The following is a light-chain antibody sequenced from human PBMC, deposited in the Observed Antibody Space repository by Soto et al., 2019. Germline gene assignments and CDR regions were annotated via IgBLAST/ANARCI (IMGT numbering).Light chain of an antibody. CDR1: RSDVGSYNL. CDR3: CSYAGGSTFAV. CDR2: EGN. J-gene: IGLJ1*01. Sequence: QSVLTQPASVSGSPGQSITITCTGTRSDVGSYNLVFWYQQHPGKAPKLMTSEGNKRPSGVSNRFSASKSGITASLTISGLQAEDEADYYCCSYAGGSTFAVFGSGTKVTVL. V-gene: IGLV2-23*03.